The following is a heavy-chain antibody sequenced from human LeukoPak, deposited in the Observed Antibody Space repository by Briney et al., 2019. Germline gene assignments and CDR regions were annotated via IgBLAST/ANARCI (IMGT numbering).Heavy chain of an antibody. V-gene: IGHV4-4*07. CDR2: IFHSGST. Sequence: SETLSLTCTVSGGSISGYYWNWLRQPAGKGLEWIGRIFHSGSTNYNPSLNSRVTMSVDTSKNQFSLKLSSVTAADTAVYYCARDMGYFDYWGQGTLVTVSS. J-gene: IGHJ4*02. CDR1: GGSISGYY. CDR3: ARDMGYFDY.